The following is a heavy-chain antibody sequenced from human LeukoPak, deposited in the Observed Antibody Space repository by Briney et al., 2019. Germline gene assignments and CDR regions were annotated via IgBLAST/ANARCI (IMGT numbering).Heavy chain of an antibody. CDR1: GYTFTGYC. CDR3: ARVSAVAGTGRYFDY. Sequence: ASVKVSCKASGYTFTGYCMHWVRQAPRQGLEWMGRINPNNGATNYAQKLQGRVTITGDTSISTAYMELSRLRSDDTAVYYCARVSAVAGTGRYFDYWGQGTLVTVSS. J-gene: IGHJ4*02. D-gene: IGHD6-19*01. V-gene: IGHV1-2*06. CDR2: INPNNGAT.